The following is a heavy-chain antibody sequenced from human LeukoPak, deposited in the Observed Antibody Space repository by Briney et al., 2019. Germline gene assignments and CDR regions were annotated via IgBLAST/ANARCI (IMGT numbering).Heavy chain of an antibody. Sequence: PGRSLRLSCAASGFTFSSYSMNWVRQAPGKGLEWVSSISSSSSYIYYADSVKGRFTISRDNAKNSLYLQMNSLRAEDTAVYYCARDFADSTFDYWGQGTLVTVSS. CDR3: ARDFADSTFDY. D-gene: IGHD3-3*01. CDR1: GFTFSSYS. J-gene: IGHJ4*02. CDR2: ISSSSSYI. V-gene: IGHV3-21*01.